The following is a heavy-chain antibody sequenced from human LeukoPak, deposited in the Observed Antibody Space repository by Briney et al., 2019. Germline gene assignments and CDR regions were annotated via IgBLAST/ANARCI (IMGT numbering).Heavy chain of an antibody. D-gene: IGHD3-10*01. CDR1: GGSISSSNYY. V-gene: IGHV4-39*07. CDR3: ARDPLWFGEYYAFDI. J-gene: IGHJ3*02. CDR2: LYYRGST. Sequence: PSETLSLTCTVSGGSISSSNYYWGWIRQPPGKGLEWIGSLYYRGSTYYNPSLKSRVTISVDTSKNQFSLKLSSVTAADTAVYYCARDPLWFGEYYAFDIWGQGTMVTVSS.